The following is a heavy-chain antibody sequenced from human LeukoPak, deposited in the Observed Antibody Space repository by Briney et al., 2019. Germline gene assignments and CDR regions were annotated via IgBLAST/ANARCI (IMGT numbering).Heavy chain of an antibody. J-gene: IGHJ5*02. Sequence: PSETLSLTCTVSGGSISSSWWTWIRQPAGKGLEWIGRVYTSGTTNYNPSLKSRVTVSIDTSRSQFSLKLTSVTAADTAVYYCARGGSTNGNNWLDPWGQGTLVTVSS. V-gene: IGHV4-4*07. CDR3: ARGGSTNGNNWLDP. D-gene: IGHD2-8*01. CDR2: VYTSGTT. CDR1: GGSISSSW.